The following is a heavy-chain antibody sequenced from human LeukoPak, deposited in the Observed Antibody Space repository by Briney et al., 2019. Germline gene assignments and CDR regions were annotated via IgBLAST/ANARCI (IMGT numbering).Heavy chain of an antibody. D-gene: IGHD3-22*01. CDR2: ISSSSSYI. CDR3: AEDNQKTGIVVVMPDY. V-gene: IGHV3-21*01. CDR1: GFTFSSYS. J-gene: IGHJ4*02. Sequence: KPGGSLRLSCAASGFTFSSYSMNWVRQAPGKGLEWVSSISSSSSYIYYADSVKGRFTISRDNAKNSLYLQMNSLRAEDTAVYYCAEDNQKTGIVVVMPDYWGQGTLVTVSS.